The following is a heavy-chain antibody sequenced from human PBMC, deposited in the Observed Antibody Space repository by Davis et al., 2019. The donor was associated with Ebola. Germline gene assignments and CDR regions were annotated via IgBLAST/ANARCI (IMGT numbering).Heavy chain of an antibody. J-gene: IGHJ4*02. V-gene: IGHV3-23*01. CDR3: AKDPWEQQLAPLDY. CDR2: ICGSGGST. D-gene: IGHD6-13*01. CDR1: GFTFSNYA. Sequence: PGGSLRLSCAASGFTFSNYAMSWVRQAPGKGLEWVSTICGSGGSTYYADFVKGRFTISRDDSKNTLYLQMNSLRGDDTAIYYCAKDPWEQQLAPLDYWGQGTLVTVSS.